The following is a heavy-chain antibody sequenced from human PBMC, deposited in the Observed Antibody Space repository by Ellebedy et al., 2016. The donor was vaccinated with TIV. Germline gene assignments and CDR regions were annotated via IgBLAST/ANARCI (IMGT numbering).Heavy chain of an antibody. CDR2: ITQDGSEK. CDR1: EFTFSTYW. CDR3: ATERGAYSGSGQAFDY. J-gene: IGHJ4*02. V-gene: IGHV3-7*01. Sequence: GESLKISCAASEFTFSTYWMNWVRQAPGKGLEWVATITQDGSEKYYVDSVKGRFTITRDNAENSLYLQMNSLRAEDTAVYYCATERGAYSGSGQAFDYWGQGTLVTVSS. D-gene: IGHD3-10*01.